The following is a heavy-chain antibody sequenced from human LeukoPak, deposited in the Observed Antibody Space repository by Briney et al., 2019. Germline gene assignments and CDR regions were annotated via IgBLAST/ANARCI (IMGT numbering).Heavy chain of an antibody. V-gene: IGHV3-33*01. D-gene: IGHD1/OR15-1a*01. CDR1: GFTFSGYG. CDR3: ARDQAGTTNAIDY. CDR2: IWYDGSNK. J-gene: IGHJ4*02. Sequence: GGSLRLSCAASGFTFSGYGMYWVRQAPGKGLEWVAVIWYDGSNKYYADSVKGRFTISRDNAKNTLYLQMNSLRAEDTAVYYCARDQAGTTNAIDYWGQGTLVTVSS.